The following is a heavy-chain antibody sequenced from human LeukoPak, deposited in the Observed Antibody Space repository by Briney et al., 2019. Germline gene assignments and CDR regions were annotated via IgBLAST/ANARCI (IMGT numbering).Heavy chain of an antibody. J-gene: IGHJ6*03. V-gene: IGHV3-48*01. CDR3: ARVGYCSSTSCFPYYYYYMDV. D-gene: IGHD2-2*03. CDR2: ISSSSSTI. CDR1: GFTFSSYT. Sequence: GGSLRLSCAASGFTFSSYTMNWVRQAPGKGLEWVSYISSSSSTIYYADSVKGRFTISRDNAKNSLYLQMNSLRAEDTAVYYCARVGYCSSTSCFPYYYYYMDVWGKGTTVTVSS.